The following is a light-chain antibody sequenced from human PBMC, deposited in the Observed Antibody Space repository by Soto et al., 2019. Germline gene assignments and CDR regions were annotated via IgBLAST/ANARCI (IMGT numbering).Light chain of an antibody. CDR1: QSVSSSY. V-gene: IGKV3-20*01. Sequence: EIVLTQSPGTLSLSPGERATLSCRASQSVSSSYLAWYQQKPGQAPRLFIYASSIRATGIPDRFSGSGSGTDLSLTIGRLEPEDFAVYYWQQYGLSPRTFGRGTKVEIK. CDR2: ASS. CDR3: QQYGLSPRT. J-gene: IGKJ1*01.